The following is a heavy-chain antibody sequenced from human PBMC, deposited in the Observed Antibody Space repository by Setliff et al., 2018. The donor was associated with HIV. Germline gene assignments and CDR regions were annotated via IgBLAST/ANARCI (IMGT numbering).Heavy chain of an antibody. Sequence: SVKVSCKASGGTFSSYAISWVRQAPGQGLEWMGGIIPIFGTANYAQKFQGRVTITTDTSTSTAYMELRSLRSDDTAVYYCAIEIGDYYDSSGYYPPTDYYYGMDVWGQGTTVTVSS. J-gene: IGHJ6*02. CDR2: IIPIFGTA. CDR3: AIEIGDYYDSSGYYPPTDYYYGMDV. D-gene: IGHD3-22*01. V-gene: IGHV1-69*05. CDR1: GGTFSSYA.